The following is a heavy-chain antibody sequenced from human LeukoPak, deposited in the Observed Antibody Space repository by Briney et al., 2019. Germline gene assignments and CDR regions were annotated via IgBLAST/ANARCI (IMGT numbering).Heavy chain of an antibody. CDR2: ISWDGGST. V-gene: IGHV3-43*01. D-gene: IGHD3-22*01. Sequence: GGSLRLSCAASGFTFDDYTMHWVRQAPGKGLEWVSLISWDGGSTYYADSVKGRFTISRDNSKNSLYLQMNSLRTEDTALYYCAKDISLGGDSSGYDYWGQGTLVTVSS. CDR3: AKDISLGGDSSGYDY. J-gene: IGHJ4*02. CDR1: GFTFDDYT.